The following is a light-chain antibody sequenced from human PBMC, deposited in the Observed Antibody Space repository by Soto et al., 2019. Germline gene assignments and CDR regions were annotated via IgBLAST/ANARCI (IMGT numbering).Light chain of an antibody. CDR2: DAS. CDR1: QDISNY. J-gene: IGKJ3*01. CDR3: QQYDNPLFT. Sequence: DIQMTQSPSSLSASVGDRVTITCQASQDISNYLNWYQQKPGKAPKLLIYDASNLETGVPSRFSGRASGTDFTYTISSLHPEDIATYYCQQYDNPLFTVGPPTKVHIQ. V-gene: IGKV1-33*01.